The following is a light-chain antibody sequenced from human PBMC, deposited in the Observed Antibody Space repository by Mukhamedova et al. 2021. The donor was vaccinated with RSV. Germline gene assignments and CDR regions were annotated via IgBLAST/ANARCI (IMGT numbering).Light chain of an antibody. Sequence: WYQRRVHGKAPKLLIYDASNLEAGVPSRFSGNGSGTDFTFTISSLQPEDTARYYCQQYENLTPTFGQGTRLEIK. V-gene: IGKV1-33*01. CDR3: QQYENLTPT. J-gene: IGKJ5*01. CDR2: DAS.